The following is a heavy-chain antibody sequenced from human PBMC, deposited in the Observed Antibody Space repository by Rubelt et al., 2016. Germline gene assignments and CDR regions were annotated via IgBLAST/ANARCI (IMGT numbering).Heavy chain of an antibody. D-gene: IGHD2-2*01. V-gene: IGHV4-4*07. J-gene: IGHJ4*02. CDR1: GGSISSYY. CDR2: IYTSGST. Sequence: QVQLQESGPGLVKPSETLSLTCTVSGGSISSYYWSWIRQPAGKGLEWIGRIYTSGSTNYNPSLKSRVTMSVDTSKNQFSLKLSSVTAADTAVYYCAREEIVVVPAASVRYFDYWGQGTLVTVSS. CDR3: AREEIVVVPAASVRYFDY.